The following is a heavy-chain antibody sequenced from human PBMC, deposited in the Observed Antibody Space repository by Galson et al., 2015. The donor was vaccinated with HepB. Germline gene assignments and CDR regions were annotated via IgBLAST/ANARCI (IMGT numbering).Heavy chain of an antibody. V-gene: IGHV3-15*07. CDR2: IKSKIEGGTT. CDR3: TTDYANYDILTGYLVYFDY. J-gene: IGHJ4*02. CDR1: GYTFSSYG. D-gene: IGHD3-9*01. Sequence: SLRLSCAASGYTFSSYGVHWVRQAPGKGLEWVGRIKSKIEGGTTDYAAPVKGRFTISRDDSKNTLYLQMNSLKTEDTAVYYCTTDYANYDILTGYLVYFDYWGQGTLVTVSS.